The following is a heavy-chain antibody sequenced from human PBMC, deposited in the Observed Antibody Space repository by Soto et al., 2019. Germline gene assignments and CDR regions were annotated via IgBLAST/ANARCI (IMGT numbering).Heavy chain of an antibody. CDR2: TRGIGST. V-gene: IGHV3-23*01. D-gene: IGHD3-3*01. CDR3: STSPLYDFGTGLLNRFVS. CDR1: RFTFSSSS. Sequence: SMTLSCAASRFTFSSSSLSWVLQAPGKGPEWVSSTRGIGSTYCADSLKGRFTIPRDNSKNTLSLQLNSRRAEDTAVYFCSTSPLYDFGTGLLNRFVSWGKGTLVTVPS. J-gene: IGHJ5*01.